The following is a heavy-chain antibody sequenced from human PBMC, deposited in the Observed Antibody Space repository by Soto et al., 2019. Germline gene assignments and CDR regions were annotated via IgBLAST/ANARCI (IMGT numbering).Heavy chain of an antibody. V-gene: IGHV4-39*07. D-gene: IGHD7-27*01. J-gene: IGHJ6*03. CDR3: ARVIPGVLNYYMDV. CDR2: IYYSGST. Sequence: SETLSLTCTVSGGSISSSSYYWGWICQPPGKGLEWIGSIYYSGSTYYNPSLKSRVTISVDTSKNQFSLKLSSVTAADTAVYYCARVIPGVLNYYMDVWGKGTTVTVSS. CDR1: GGSISSSSYY.